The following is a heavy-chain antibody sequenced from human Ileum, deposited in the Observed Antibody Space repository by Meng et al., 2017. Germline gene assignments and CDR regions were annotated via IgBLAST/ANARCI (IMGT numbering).Heavy chain of an antibody. J-gene: IGHJ4*01. CDR2: INPSGGLT. CDR1: GFTFSLYT. V-gene: IGHV3-23*01. D-gene: IGHD6-13*01. CDR3: VKAGDASWYNY. Sequence: GGSLRLSCEASGFTFSLYTMGWVRQAPGMGLEWVSDINPSGGLTYYAYSVKGRCTISRDNSKNTLYLHMVSLRAEDTALYYCVKAGDASWYNYWGQGTPVTVSS.